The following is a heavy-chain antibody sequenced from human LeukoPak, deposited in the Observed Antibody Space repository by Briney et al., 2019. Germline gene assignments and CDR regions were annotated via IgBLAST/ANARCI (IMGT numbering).Heavy chain of an antibody. D-gene: IGHD1-26*01. CDR1: GFTLSSYG. V-gene: IGHV3-33*01. CDR3: AADTTADY. J-gene: IGHJ4*02. Sequence: PGGSLRLSCAASGFTLSSYGMHWVRQAPGKGLEWVAIIWYDGSNKYYADSVKGRFTISRDNSKNTPYLQMNSLRAEDTAVYYCAADTTADYWGQGTLVTVSS. CDR2: IWYDGSNK.